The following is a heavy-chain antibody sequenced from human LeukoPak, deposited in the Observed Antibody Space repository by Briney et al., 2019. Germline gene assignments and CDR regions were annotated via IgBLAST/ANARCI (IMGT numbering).Heavy chain of an antibody. CDR1: GGSISSGDYY. V-gene: IGHV4-30-4*02. CDR3: ARALGGSPTWGFDI. D-gene: IGHD3-10*01. J-gene: IGHJ3*02. Sequence: SETLSLTCTVSGGSISSGDYYWSWIRQPPGKGLEWIGYIYYSGSTYYNPSLKSRVTISVDTSKNQFSLKLSSVTAADTAVYYCARALGGSPTWGFDIWGQGTMVTVSS. CDR2: IYYSGST.